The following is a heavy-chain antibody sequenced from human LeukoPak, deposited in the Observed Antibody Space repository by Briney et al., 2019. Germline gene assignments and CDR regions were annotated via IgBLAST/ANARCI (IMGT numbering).Heavy chain of an antibody. Sequence: KPSETLSLTCAVYGGSFSGYYWSWIRQPPGKGLEWIGEINHSGSTNYNPSLKSRVTISVDTSKNQFSLKLSSVTAADTAVYYCARLEYYGSGPNAFDIWGQGTMVTVSS. CDR1: GGSFSGYY. V-gene: IGHV4-34*01. D-gene: IGHD3-10*01. CDR2: INHSGST. CDR3: ARLEYYGSGPNAFDI. J-gene: IGHJ3*02.